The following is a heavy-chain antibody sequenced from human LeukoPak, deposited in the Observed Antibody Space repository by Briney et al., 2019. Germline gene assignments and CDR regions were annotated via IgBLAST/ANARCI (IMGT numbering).Heavy chain of an antibody. CDR1: GSTFSDFC. Sequence: PGGSLRLSCAASGSTFSDFCTSWVRHAPGRWLEWEAKTKQDGSEKYYVDSVKGRFTIARDNAKNSLYLQMDSVRAEDTAVYYCARDTPETATNRLGWFDPWGQGILVTVSS. J-gene: IGHJ5*02. CDR3: ARDTPETATNRLGWFDP. V-gene: IGHV3-7*01. D-gene: IGHD5-24*01. CDR2: TKQDGSEK.